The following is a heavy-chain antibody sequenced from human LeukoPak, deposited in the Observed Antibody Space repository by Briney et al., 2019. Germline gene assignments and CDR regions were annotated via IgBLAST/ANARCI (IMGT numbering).Heavy chain of an antibody. CDR3: ATDNAVVAAFDY. Sequence: PGGSLRLSCAASGFTFSSYSMNWVRQAPGKGLEWVSSISSSSSYIYYADSVKGRFTISRDNAKNSLYLQMNSLRAEDTAVYYCATDNAVVAAFDYWGQGTLVTVSS. CDR2: ISSSSSYI. D-gene: IGHD2-15*01. V-gene: IGHV3-21*01. J-gene: IGHJ4*02. CDR1: GFTFSSYS.